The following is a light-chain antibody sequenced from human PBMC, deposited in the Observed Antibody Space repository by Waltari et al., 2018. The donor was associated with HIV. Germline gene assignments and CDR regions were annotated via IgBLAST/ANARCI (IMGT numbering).Light chain of an antibody. CDR3: QQYNNWPPLT. CDR2: WAS. J-gene: IGKJ4*01. Sequence: DIVMTQSPDSLAVSLGERATISCKSSQNILYSSNNKNYLAWYQQKPRQPPKLLIYWASTRASGVPERFSGSGSGTDFTLTISSLQSEDFAVYYCQQYNNWPPLTFGGGTKVEIK. V-gene: IGKV4-1*01. CDR1: QNILYSSNNKNY.